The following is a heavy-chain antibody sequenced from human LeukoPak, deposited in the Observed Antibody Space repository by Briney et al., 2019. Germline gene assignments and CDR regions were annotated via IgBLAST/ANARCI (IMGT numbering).Heavy chain of an antibody. CDR2: IYHSGST. CDR3: ARQQYQLLFGGY. Sequence: SETLSLTCAVSGYSISSGYYWGWIRPPPGKGLEWIGIIYHSGSTYYNQSLKSRVTISVDTSKNQFSLNLSSVTAADTAVYYCARQQYQLLFGGYWGQGTLVTVSS. J-gene: IGHJ4*02. D-gene: IGHD2-2*01. V-gene: IGHV4-38-2*01. CDR1: GYSISSGYY.